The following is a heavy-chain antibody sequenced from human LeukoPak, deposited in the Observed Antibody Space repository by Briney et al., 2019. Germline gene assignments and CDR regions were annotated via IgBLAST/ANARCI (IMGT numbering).Heavy chain of an antibody. J-gene: IGHJ4*02. CDR1: GFTFSNYA. D-gene: IGHD5-18*01. CDR2: ISASGGTT. CDR3: AKGSRGYSYGGIDY. V-gene: IGHV3-23*01. Sequence: GGSLRLSCAASGFTFSNYAMSWVRQAPGKGLEWVSAISASGGTTYYADSVKGRFSISRDSSKNTLYLRMNSLRADDTAAYYCAKGSRGYSYGGIDYWGQGTLVTVSS.